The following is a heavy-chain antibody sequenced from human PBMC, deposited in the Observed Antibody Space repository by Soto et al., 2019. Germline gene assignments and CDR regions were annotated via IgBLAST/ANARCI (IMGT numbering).Heavy chain of an antibody. D-gene: IGHD3-22*01. CDR1: GFTFSSYG. Sequence: LRLSCAASGFTFSSYGMHWVRQAPGKGLEWVAVISYDGSNKYYADSVKGRFTISRDNSKNTLYLQMNSLRAEDTAVYYCAKDSDSGYYYVDDYYYGLDVWGQGTTVTLSS. V-gene: IGHV3-30*18. J-gene: IGHJ6*02. CDR3: AKDSDSGYYYVDDYYYGLDV. CDR2: ISYDGSNK.